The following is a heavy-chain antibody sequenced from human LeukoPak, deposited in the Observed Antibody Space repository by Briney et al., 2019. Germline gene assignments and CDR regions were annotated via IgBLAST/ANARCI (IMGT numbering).Heavy chain of an antibody. CDR1: GFTVSSNY. CDR3: ARAGGLRIAVAPIDC. J-gene: IGHJ4*02. Sequence: GGSLRLSCAASGFTVSSNYMSWVRQAPGKGLEWVSVIYGGGGTFYADSVKGRFTISRDNSKNTLYLQMNSLRAEDTAVYYCARAGGLRIAVAPIDCWGQGTLVTVSS. D-gene: IGHD6-19*01. V-gene: IGHV3-53*01. CDR2: IYGGGGT.